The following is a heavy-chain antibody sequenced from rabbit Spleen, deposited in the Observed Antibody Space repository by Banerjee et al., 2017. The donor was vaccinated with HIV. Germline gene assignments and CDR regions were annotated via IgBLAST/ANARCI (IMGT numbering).Heavy chain of an antibody. CDR1: GFSFSTNYY. CDR2: IYTGSLLTT. CDR3: ASAYSDIYFNL. J-gene: IGHJ4*01. D-gene: IGHD6-1*01. V-gene: IGHV1S40*01. Sequence: QSLEESGGDLVKPGASLTLTCTASGFSFSTNYYMCWVRQAPGKGLEWIGCIYTGSLLTTWYASWATGRFTISKTSSTTVTLQMTSLTAADTATYFCASAYSDIYFNLWGPGTLVTVS.